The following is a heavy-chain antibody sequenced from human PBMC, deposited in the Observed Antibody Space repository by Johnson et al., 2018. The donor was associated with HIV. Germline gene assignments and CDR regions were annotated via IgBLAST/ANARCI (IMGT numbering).Heavy chain of an antibody. CDR2: ISYDGHNE. Sequence: QVQLVESGGGLVQPGGSLRLSCAASEFIFSSYSMHWVRQAPGKGLAWVAVISYDGHNEYYADDGAGRFTVSRDNTKNKLYLQMNSLRADDTAIYYCALTESRFLEWLFRAFDIWGQGTMVTVSS. CDR3: ALTESRFLEWLFRAFDI. D-gene: IGHD3-3*01. J-gene: IGHJ3*02. CDR1: EFIFSSYS. V-gene: IGHV3-30*04.